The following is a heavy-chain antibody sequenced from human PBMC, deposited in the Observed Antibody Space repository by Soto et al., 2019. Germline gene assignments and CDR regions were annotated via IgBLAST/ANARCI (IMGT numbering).Heavy chain of an antibody. D-gene: IGHD3-16*02. CDR3: ALWGSYRSFDN. CDR1: GGSISSGDYY. V-gene: IGHV4-39*07. Sequence: SETLSLTCTVSGGSISSGDYYWGWIRQTPGKGLEWIGEIDRSGRTKYNPSLKSRVAISVDTSKNQFSLKVTSMTAADTAVYYCALWGSYRSFDNWGQGTLVTVSS. CDR2: IDRSGRT. J-gene: IGHJ4*02.